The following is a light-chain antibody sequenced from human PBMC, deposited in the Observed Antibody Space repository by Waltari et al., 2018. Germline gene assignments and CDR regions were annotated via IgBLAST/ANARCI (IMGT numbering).Light chain of an antibody. V-gene: IGLV4-69*01. Sequence: QLAVSQSPSASASLGASVKLTCTLSSGHSNYAVAWHQQQPGKGPRYLIKIKSDGSQIKGDGIPDRFSGSSAGADRYLTISSLQSEDEADYYCQTWATGLDWVFGGGTKLTVL. CDR3: QTWATGLDWV. J-gene: IGLJ3*02. CDR1: SGHSNYA. CDR2: IKSDGSQ.